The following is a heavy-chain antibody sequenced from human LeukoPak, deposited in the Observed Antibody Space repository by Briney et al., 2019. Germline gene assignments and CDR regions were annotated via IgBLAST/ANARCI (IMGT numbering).Heavy chain of an antibody. J-gene: IGHJ5*02. CDR3: ARGARGSGTKGNGNWFDP. D-gene: IGHD3-10*01. Sequence: PGRSLRLSCAASGFTFSSYAMHWVRQAPGKGLEWVSYISSSSSTIYYADSVKGRFTISRDNAKNSLYLQMNSLRAEDTAVYYCARGARGSGTKGNGNWFDPWGQGTLVTVSS. CDR2: ISSSSSTI. CDR1: GFTFSSYA. V-gene: IGHV3-48*04.